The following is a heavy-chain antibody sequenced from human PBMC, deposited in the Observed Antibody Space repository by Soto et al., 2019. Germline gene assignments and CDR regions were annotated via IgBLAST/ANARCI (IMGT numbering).Heavy chain of an antibody. CDR3: ARDGTKVTIFGVVHYFDY. Sequence: QVQLVQSGAEVKKPGASVKVSCKASGYTFTSYAMHWVRQAPGQRLEWMGWINAGNGNTKYSQKLQGRVTITRDTSASTAYMELSSLRSEDTAVYYCARDGTKVTIFGVVHYFDYWGQGTLVTVSS. J-gene: IGHJ4*02. CDR1: GYTFTSYA. CDR2: INAGNGNT. D-gene: IGHD3-3*01. V-gene: IGHV1-3*01.